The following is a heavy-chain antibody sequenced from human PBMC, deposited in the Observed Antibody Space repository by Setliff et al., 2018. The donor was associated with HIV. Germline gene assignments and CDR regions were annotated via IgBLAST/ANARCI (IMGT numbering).Heavy chain of an antibody. V-gene: IGHV4-39*02. J-gene: IGHJ4*02. CDR2: IYYSGNI. Sequence: KPSETLSLTCTVSGGSISSSSHYWGWIRQPPGKGLEWIGSIYYSGNIYYNPSLKNEVTISVDTSKNHLSLKLSSVTAADTAVYYCTRGYDSSGYAFDSWGQGTLVTVSS. D-gene: IGHD3-22*01. CDR1: GGSISSSSHY. CDR3: TRGYDSSGYAFDS.